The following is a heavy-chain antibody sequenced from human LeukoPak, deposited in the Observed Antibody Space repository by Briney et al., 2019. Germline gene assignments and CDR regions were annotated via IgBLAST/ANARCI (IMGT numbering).Heavy chain of an antibody. CDR2: IYYSGST. V-gene: IGHV4-59*01. Sequence: SETLSLTCTVSGGSISSYYWSWIRQPPGKGLEWIGYIYYSGSTNYTPSPKRRITTSVVTSKNQYSLTLSSVTAADTAVYYCARSLGDSSGYYIDWFDPWGQGTLVTVSS. D-gene: IGHD3-22*01. CDR1: GGSISSYY. CDR3: ARSLGDSSGYYIDWFDP. J-gene: IGHJ5*02.